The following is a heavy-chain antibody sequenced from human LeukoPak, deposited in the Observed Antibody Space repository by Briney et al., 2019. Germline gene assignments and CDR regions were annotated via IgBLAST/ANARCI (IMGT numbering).Heavy chain of an antibody. D-gene: IGHD3-10*01. Sequence: GGSLRLSCAASGFSFSSYSMNWVRQAPGKGLEWVSSISTSSSYIYYADSVKGRFTISRDNARNSLFLQMNTLKSEDTAVYYCARGNYFGSGTFYMDVWGKGTTVTISS. CDR3: ARGNYFGSGTFYMDV. CDR2: ISTSSSYI. V-gene: IGHV3-21*01. J-gene: IGHJ6*03. CDR1: GFSFSSYS.